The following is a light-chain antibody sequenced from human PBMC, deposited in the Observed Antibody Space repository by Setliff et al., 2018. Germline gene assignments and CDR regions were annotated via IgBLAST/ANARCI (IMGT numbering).Light chain of an antibody. CDR3: LSYTNSDTVV. J-gene: IGLJ1*01. V-gene: IGLV2-14*01. CDR2: EVI. CDR1: SSDIGGYKY. Sequence: QSALPQPASVSGSPGQSITISCTGTSSDIGGYKYVSWCQQHPGKAPKLMIYEVIKRPSGVSNRFSGSKSGNTASLTISGLQAEDEADYYCLSYTNSDTVVFGTGTKVTVL.